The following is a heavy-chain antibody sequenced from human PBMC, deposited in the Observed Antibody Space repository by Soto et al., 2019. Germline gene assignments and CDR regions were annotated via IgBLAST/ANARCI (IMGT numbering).Heavy chain of an antibody. CDR1: GGSISSGGYS. CDR2: IYHSGST. V-gene: IGHV4-30-2*01. J-gene: IGHJ5*02. D-gene: IGHD3-3*01. Sequence: PSETLSLTCAVSGGSISSGGYSWSWIRQPPGKGLEWIGYIYHSGSTYYNPSLKSRVTISVDRSKNQFSLKLSSVTAADTAVYYCARAYDFWSTSRNWFDPWGQGTLVTVSS. CDR3: ARAYDFWSTSRNWFDP.